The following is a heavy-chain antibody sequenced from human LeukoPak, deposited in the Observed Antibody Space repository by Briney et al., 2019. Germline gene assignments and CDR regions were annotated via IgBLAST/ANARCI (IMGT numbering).Heavy chain of an antibody. CDR2: ISSSGSTI. CDR3: AELGITMIGGV. J-gene: IGHJ6*04. V-gene: IGHV3-11*04. D-gene: IGHD3-10*02. CDR1: GFTVSSNY. Sequence: GGTLRLSCAASGFTVSSNYMSWVRQAPGKGLEWVSYISSSGSTIYYADSVKGRFTISRDNAKNSLYLQMNSLRAEDTAVYYCAELGITMIGGVWGKGTTVTISS.